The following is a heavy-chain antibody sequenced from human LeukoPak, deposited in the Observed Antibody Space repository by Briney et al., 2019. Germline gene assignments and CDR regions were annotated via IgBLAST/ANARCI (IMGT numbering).Heavy chain of an antibody. Sequence: GGSLRLSCAASGFTFSSYAMSWVRQAPGKGLEWVSAISGSGGSTYYADSVKGRFTISRDNSKNTLYLQMNSLRAEDTALYYCAKDMHYDSSGYYHTTFDYWGQGTLVTVSS. CDR3: AKDMHYDSSGYYHTTFDY. J-gene: IGHJ4*02. CDR1: GFTFSSYA. D-gene: IGHD3-22*01. V-gene: IGHV3-23*01. CDR2: ISGSGGST.